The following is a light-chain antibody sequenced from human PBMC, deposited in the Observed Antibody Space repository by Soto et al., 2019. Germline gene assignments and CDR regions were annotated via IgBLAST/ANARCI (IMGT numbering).Light chain of an antibody. V-gene: IGKV2-28*01. CDR2: LGS. Sequence: DSVMTQFPLSLSVTPGEPASMSCRSSQSLLHSNGYNYVDWYVQKPGQSPQLLIYLGSNRASGVPDRFSGSGSGTDFTLKISRVEAEDVGVYYCMQALQIRVEFGQGTKVEIK. CDR3: MQALQIRVE. J-gene: IGKJ1*01. CDR1: QSLLHSNGYNY.